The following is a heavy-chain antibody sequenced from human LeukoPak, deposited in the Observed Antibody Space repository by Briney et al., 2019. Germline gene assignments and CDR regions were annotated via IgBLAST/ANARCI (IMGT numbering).Heavy chain of an antibody. Sequence: PGGSLRLSCAASGFTFSSDAMSCVRQAPAKRLQWVSAISGSGGSTYYAHSVKGRFTISRDTSKNTLYLQMNSLRAEDTAVYYCARLFLYAATGTGLQDWYFDLWGRGTLVTVSS. D-gene: IGHD6-13*01. CDR2: ISGSGGST. V-gene: IGHV3-23*01. J-gene: IGHJ2*01. CDR1: GFTFSSDA. CDR3: ARLFLYAATGTGLQDWYFDL.